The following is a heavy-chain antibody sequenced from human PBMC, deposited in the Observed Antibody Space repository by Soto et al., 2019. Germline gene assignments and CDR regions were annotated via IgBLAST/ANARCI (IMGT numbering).Heavy chain of an antibody. CDR2: INHSGST. Sequence: PSETLSLTCAVYGGSFSCYYWSWIRQPPGKGLEWIGEINHSGSTNYNPSLKSRVTISVDTSKNQFSLKLSSVTAADTAVYYCARALQGYFDYWGQGTLVTVSS. CDR1: GGSFSCYY. V-gene: IGHV4-34*01. CDR3: ARALQGYFDY. J-gene: IGHJ4*02.